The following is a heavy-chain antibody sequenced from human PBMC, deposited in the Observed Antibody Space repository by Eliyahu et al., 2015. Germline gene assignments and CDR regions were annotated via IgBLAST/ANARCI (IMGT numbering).Heavy chain of an antibody. CDR3: ATGSIVGAKKS. V-gene: IGHV1-3*04. J-gene: IGHJ5*02. CDR1: XYTFTTNS. Sequence: VQLVQSGAEVKRPGASVKVSCKASXYTFTTNSLHWVRQAPGQRPEWMGWINTDNGNRNYSQKFQGRVTITSDTSASTGYMELRSLRSEDTALYYCATGSIVGAKKSWGQGTLVIVSS. CDR2: INTDNGNR. D-gene: IGHD1-26*01.